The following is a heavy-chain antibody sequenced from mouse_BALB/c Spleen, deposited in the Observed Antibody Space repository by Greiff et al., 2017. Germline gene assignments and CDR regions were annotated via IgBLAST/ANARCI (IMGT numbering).Heavy chain of an antibody. CDR1: GYTFTSYY. CDR3: TRRGYGSSYAFAY. J-gene: IGHJ3*01. V-gene: IGHV1S81*02. CDR2: INPSNGGT. D-gene: IGHD1-1*01. Sequence: QVQLQQSGAELVKPGASVKLSCKASGYTFTSYYMYWVKQRPGQGLEWIGEINPSNGGTNFNEKFKSKATLTVDKSSSTAYMQLSSLTSEDSAVYYCTRRGYGSSYAFAYWGQGTLVTVSA.